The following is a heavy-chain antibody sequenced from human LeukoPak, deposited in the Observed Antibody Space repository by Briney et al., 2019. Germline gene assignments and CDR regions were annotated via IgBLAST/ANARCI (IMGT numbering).Heavy chain of an antibody. D-gene: IGHD2-21*01. Sequence: HPGGSLRLSCAACGFIFSSHAMGWVRQAPGKGLEWASSITGSGADTYYGDSVKGRFTIARDNSKNILYLQMNSLRAEDTAVYYCARKQASVPGDYWGRGTPVTVSS. CDR2: ITGSGADT. V-gene: IGHV3-23*01. CDR3: ARKQASVPGDY. CDR1: GFIFSSHA. J-gene: IGHJ4*02.